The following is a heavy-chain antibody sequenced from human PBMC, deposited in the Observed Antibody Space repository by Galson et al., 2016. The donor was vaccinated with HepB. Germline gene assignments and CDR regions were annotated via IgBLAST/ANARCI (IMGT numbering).Heavy chain of an antibody. V-gene: IGHV3-23*01. D-gene: IGHD2-15*01. Sequence: MSWVRQAPGKGLVWVSTVSGSGFSTCYADSVKGRFTIARDNSKKTMDLQMSSLRSEDSAVYYCAKDITDLVVVIAAQHWGQGTLVTVSS. J-gene: IGHJ1*01. CDR3: AKDITDLVVVIAAQH. CDR2: VSGSGFST.